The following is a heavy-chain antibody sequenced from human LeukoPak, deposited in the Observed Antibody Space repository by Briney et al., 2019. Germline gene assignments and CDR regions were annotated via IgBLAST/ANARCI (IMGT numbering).Heavy chain of an antibody. CDR2: ISWNGGSI. CDR3: AKDGGPYGGIRGYFDY. CDR1: GFTFDDYA. D-gene: IGHD4-23*01. Sequence: GRSLRLSCAASGFTFDDYAMHWVRQAPGKGLEWVSGISWNGGSIDYADSVKGRFTISRDNAKKFLFLQMNSLRVEDMALYYCAKDGGPYGGIRGYFDYWGQGTLVTASS. V-gene: IGHV3-9*03. J-gene: IGHJ4*03.